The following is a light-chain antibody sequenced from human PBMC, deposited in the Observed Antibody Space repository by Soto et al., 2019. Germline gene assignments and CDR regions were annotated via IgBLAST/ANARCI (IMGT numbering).Light chain of an antibody. Sequence: DIQLTQSPSFLSASVGDRVTITCRASQGISSSLGWYQQKPGKAPKLLIYAASTLHSGVPSRFSVSGSGTEFTLTISRLQPEDSATYYCQQLNDYPDTFGQGTKLEIK. CDR1: QGISSS. V-gene: IGKV1-9*01. CDR3: QQLNDYPDT. J-gene: IGKJ2*01. CDR2: AAS.